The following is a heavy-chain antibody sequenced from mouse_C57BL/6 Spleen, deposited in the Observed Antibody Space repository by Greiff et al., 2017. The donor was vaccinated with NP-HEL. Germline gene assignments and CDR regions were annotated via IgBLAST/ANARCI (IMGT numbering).Heavy chain of an antibody. D-gene: IGHD4-1*01. CDR1: GYTFTSYT. V-gene: IGHV1-4*01. CDR3: ARDLTGTGYFDV. J-gene: IGHJ1*03. CDR2: INPSSGYT. Sequence: VQVVESGAELARPGASVKMSCKASGYTFTSYTMHWVKQRPGQGLEWIGYINPSSGYTKYNQKFKDKATLTADKSSSTAYMQLSSLTSEDSAVYYCARDLTGTGYFDVWGTGTTVTVSS.